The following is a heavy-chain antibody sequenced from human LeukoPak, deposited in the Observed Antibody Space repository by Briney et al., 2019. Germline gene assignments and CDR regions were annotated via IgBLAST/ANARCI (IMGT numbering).Heavy chain of an antibody. V-gene: IGHV3-23*01. CDR2: ISGSGGST. Sequence: PGGSLRLSCAASGFTFSSYAMSWVRQAPGKGLEWVSAISGSGGSTYYADSVKGRFTISRDNSKNTLYLQTNSLRAEDTAVYYCAIAAAGTHACDIWGQGTMVTVSS. J-gene: IGHJ3*02. CDR1: GFTFSSYA. D-gene: IGHD6-13*01. CDR3: AIAAAGTHACDI.